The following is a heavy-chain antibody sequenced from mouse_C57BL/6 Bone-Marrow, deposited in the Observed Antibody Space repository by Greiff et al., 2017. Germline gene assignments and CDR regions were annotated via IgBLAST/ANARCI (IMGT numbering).Heavy chain of an antibody. V-gene: IGHV1-55*01. Sequence: VQLQQSGAELVKPGASVKMSCKASGYTFTSYWITWVKQRPGQGLEWIGDIYPGSGSTNYNEKFKSKATLTVDTSSSTAYMQLSSLTSEDSAVYYCARRGLLWCYFDYWGQGTTLTVSS. CDR3: ARRGLLWCYFDY. CDR1: GYTFTSYW. CDR2: IYPGSGST. J-gene: IGHJ2*01. D-gene: IGHD2-13*01.